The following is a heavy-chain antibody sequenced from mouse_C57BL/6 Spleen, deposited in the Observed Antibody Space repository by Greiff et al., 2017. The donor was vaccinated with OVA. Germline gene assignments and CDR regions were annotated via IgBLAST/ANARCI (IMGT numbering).Heavy chain of an antibody. D-gene: IGHD2-2*01. Sequence: VQLQQSGAELVRPGTSVKVSCKASGYAFTNYLIEWVKQRPGQGLEWIGVINPGSGGTNYNEKFKGKATLTADKSSSTAYMQLSSLTSEDSAVYFCARDGYEGYFDYWGQGTTLTVSS. J-gene: IGHJ2*01. CDR1: GYAFTNYL. CDR3: ARDGYEGYFDY. V-gene: IGHV1-54*01. CDR2: INPGSGGT.